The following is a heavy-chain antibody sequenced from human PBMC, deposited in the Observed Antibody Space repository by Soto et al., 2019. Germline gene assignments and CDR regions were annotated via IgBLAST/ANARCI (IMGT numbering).Heavy chain of an antibody. CDR2: IDPYDTGI. CDR3: TRATFGARDY. D-gene: IGHD1-1*01. Sequence: EVQLVESGGGLVQPGGSLRLSCRDSGFTFSGDWMHWVRQAPGKGLDWVSRIDPYDTGISYADSVKGRFTIFRDNAKSTMYLQMNNLRPEDTAVYYCTRATFGARDYWGQGTLVTVSS. J-gene: IGHJ4*02. CDR1: GFTFSGDW. V-gene: IGHV3-74*01.